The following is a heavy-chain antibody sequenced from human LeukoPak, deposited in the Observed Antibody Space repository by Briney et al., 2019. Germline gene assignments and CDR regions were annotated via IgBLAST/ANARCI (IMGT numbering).Heavy chain of an antibody. J-gene: IGHJ6*02. CDR2: IYYNGNT. D-gene: IGHD3-10*01. Sequence: PSETLSLTCSVSDGSINSYYWNWIRRPPGKGLEWIGYIYYNGNTNNSPSLKSRVTMSVDTSKNLFSLKVSSVTAADTAAYYCARGRSNYYGMDVWGQGTTVTVSS. CDR3: ARGRSNYYGMDV. V-gene: IGHV4-59*01. CDR1: DGSINSYY.